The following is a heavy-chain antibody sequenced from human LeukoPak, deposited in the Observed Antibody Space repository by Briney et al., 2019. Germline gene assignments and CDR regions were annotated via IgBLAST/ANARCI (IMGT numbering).Heavy chain of an antibody. V-gene: IGHV1-8*01. CDR3: ARSPTRYYYDSSGIDY. CDR1: GYTFTSYD. Sequence: GASVKVSCKASGYTFTSYDINWVRQATGQGLEWMGWMNPNSGNTGYAQKFQGRVTMTRNTSISTAYMELSSLRPEDTAVYYCARSPTRYYYDSSGIDYWGQGTLVTVSS. D-gene: IGHD3-22*01. J-gene: IGHJ4*02. CDR2: MNPNSGNT.